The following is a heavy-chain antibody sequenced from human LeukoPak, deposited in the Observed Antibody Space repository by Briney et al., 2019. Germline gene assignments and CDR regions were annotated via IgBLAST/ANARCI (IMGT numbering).Heavy chain of an antibody. D-gene: IGHD5-18*01. CDR2: VSSGFA. CDR1: GFTLGSHD. Sequence: GGSLRLSCTASGFTLGSHDMHWVRQIPGQGLEWVAAVSSGFADSVHGRFTVSREDARNSLYLQMNSLRAGDTAVYYCVREARGYHYTYFDYWGQGTLVTVSS. CDR3: VREARGYHYTYFDY. J-gene: IGHJ4*02. V-gene: IGHV3-13*01.